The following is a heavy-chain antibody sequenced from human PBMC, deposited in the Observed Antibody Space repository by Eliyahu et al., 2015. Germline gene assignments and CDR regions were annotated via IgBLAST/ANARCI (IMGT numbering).Heavy chain of an antibody. J-gene: IGHJ4*02. CDR2: IYYTGSK. D-gene: IGHD1-26*01. V-gene: IGHV4-39*01. CDR1: GGSISHDDYY. CDR3: ARGPLRQIGSSDXDS. Sequence: QLRLQESGPGLVKPSETLSLTCTVSGGSISHDDYYWAWIRQPPGKGLQWIGSIYYTGSKYDNPSLRSRMTISVDRSKNRFTLRLNSVTASDTAVYYCARGPLRQIGSSDXDSWGQGTLVTVSS.